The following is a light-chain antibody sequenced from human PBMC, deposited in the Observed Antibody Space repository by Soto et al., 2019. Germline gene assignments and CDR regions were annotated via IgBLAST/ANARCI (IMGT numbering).Light chain of an antibody. J-gene: IGLJ3*02. CDR1: SGHSSYI. V-gene: IGLV4-60*02. CDR3: ETWESNTRV. Sequence: QPVLTQSSSASASLGSSVKLTCTLSSGHSSYIIAWHQQQPGKAPRYLMKLEGSGSYNKGSGLPDRFSASSSGADRYLTISNLQFEDEADYYCETWESNTRVFGGGTKLTVL. CDR2: LEGSGSY.